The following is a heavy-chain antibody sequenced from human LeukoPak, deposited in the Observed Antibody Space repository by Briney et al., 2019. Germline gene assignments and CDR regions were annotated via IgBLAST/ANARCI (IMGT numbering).Heavy chain of an antibody. Sequence: ASAKVSCKASGYTFTGYYMHWVRQAPGQGLEWMGWINPNSGGTNYAQKFQGRVTMTRDTSISTAYMELSRLRSDDTAVYYCARGALECSSTGCYRLESRSEDYWGQGTLVTVSS. CDR3: ARGALECSSTGCYRLESRSEDY. D-gene: IGHD2-2*01. CDR1: GYTFTGYY. V-gene: IGHV1-2*02. J-gene: IGHJ4*02. CDR2: INPNSGGT.